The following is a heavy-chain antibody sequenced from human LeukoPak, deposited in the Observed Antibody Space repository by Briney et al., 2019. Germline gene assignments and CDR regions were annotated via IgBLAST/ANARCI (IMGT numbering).Heavy chain of an antibody. CDR2: ISWNSGSI. J-gene: IGHJ4*02. V-gene: IGHV3-9*01. Sequence: GGSLRLSCAASGFTFSSYEMNWVRQAPGKGLEWVSGISWNSGSIGYADSVKGRFTISRDNAKNSLYLQMNSLRAEDTALYYCAKSGSAADPNFDYWGQGTLVTVSS. D-gene: IGHD6-13*01. CDR1: GFTFSSYE. CDR3: AKSGSAADPNFDY.